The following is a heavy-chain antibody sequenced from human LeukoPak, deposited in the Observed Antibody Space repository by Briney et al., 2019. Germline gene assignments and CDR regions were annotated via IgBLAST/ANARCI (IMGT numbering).Heavy chain of an antibody. V-gene: IGHV3-30-3*01. J-gene: IGHJ5*02. CDR1: GFTFSSYA. CDR2: ISYDGSNK. Sequence: GGSLRLSCAASGFTFSSYAMHWVRQAPGKGLEWVAVISYDGSNKYYADSVKGRLTISRDNSKNTLYLQMNSLRAEDTAVYYCARGSGWYQDLWGQGTLVTVSS. CDR3: ARGSGWYQDL. D-gene: IGHD6-19*01.